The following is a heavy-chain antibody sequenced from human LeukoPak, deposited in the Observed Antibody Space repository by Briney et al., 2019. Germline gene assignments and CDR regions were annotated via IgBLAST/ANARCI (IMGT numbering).Heavy chain of an antibody. Sequence: GGSLRLSCAASGFTVSSNYMSWVRQAPGKGLEWVSVIYSGGSTYYADSVKGRFTISRDNSKNTLYLQMNSLRAEDTAVYYCARYRTGCSGGSRYSGGVFAFDIWGQGTMVTVSS. J-gene: IGHJ3*02. CDR3: ARYRTGCSGGSRYSGGVFAFDI. CDR1: GFTVSSNY. D-gene: IGHD2-15*01. V-gene: IGHV3-53*01. CDR2: IYSGGST.